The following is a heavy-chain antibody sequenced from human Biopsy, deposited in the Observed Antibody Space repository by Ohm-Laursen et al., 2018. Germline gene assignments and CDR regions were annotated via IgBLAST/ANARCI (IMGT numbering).Heavy chain of an antibody. CDR3: ARWRGGSGIATIYYYGMDV. CDR2: ISSSSDNI. J-gene: IGHJ6*02. CDR1: GFTLSSYS. D-gene: IGHD3-10*01. Sequence: SLRLSCAATGFTLSSYSMNWVRQTLGKGLEWVSTISSSSDNIYYVDSVKGRFTISRDNAKNSLYLQMNSLRAEDTAVYYCARWRGGSGIATIYYYGMDVWGQGTTVTVSS. V-gene: IGHV3-21*01.